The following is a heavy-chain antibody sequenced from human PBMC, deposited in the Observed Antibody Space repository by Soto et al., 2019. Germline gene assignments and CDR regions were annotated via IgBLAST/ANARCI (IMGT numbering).Heavy chain of an antibody. J-gene: IGHJ4*02. CDR1: GFTFSSYS. CDR2: ISSSSYI. D-gene: IGHD6-13*01. V-gene: IGHV3-21*01. CDR3: ARGGIAAAGIFY. Sequence: GGSLRLSCAASGFTFSSYSMNWVRQAPGKGLEWVSSISSSSYIYYADSVKGRFTVSRDNAKNSLYLQMNSLRAEDTAVYYCARGGIAAAGIFYWGQGTLVTVSS.